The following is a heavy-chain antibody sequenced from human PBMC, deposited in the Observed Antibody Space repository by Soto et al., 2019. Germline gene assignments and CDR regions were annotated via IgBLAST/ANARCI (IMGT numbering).Heavy chain of an antibody. Sequence: SVKVSCKASGGTFSSYAISLVRHAPGQGLEWMGGIIPIFGTANYAQKCQGRVTITADESTSTAYMELSSLRSEDTAVYYCASTGFGELFGYYYGMDVWGQGTTVTVSS. J-gene: IGHJ6*01. D-gene: IGHD3-10*01. V-gene: IGHV1-69*13. CDR1: GGTFSSYA. CDR3: ASTGFGELFGYYYGMDV. CDR2: IIPIFGTA.